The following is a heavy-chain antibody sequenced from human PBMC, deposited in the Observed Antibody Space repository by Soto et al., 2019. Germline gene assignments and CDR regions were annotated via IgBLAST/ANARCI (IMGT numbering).Heavy chain of an antibody. J-gene: IGHJ4*02. CDR2: IYHSGST. V-gene: IGHV4-30-2*01. CDR1: GGSISSGGYS. D-gene: IGHD3-10*01. CDR3: ARGRPLWFGELVGAFDY. Sequence: PSETLSLTCAVSGGSISSGGYSWRWIRQPPGKGLEWIGYIYHSGSTYYNPSLKSRVTISVDRSKNQFSLKLSSVTAADTAVYYCARGRPLWFGELVGAFDYWGQGTLVTVSS.